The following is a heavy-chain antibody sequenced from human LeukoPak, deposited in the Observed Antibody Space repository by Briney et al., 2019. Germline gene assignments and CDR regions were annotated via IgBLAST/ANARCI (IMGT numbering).Heavy chain of an antibody. CDR3: ARGEYEDLVDN. CDR1: GGSISGYY. J-gene: IGHJ4*02. V-gene: IGHV4-59*01. CDR2: VYYSGNT. Sequence: SETLSLTCTVSGGSISGYYWSWIRQSPGRGLEWIGYVYYSGNTNYNPSLKSRLTISLDTAKNQFPLKLSSVTSADTAVYYCARGEYEDLVDNWGQGTLVTVSS. D-gene: IGHD1-26*01.